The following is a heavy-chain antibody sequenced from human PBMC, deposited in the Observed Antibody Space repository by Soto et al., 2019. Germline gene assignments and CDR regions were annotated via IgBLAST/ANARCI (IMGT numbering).Heavy chain of an antibody. D-gene: IGHD6-13*01. Sequence: SETLSLTCAVSGGSISSGGYSWSWIRQPPGKGLEFIGETHHSRGTNYNPSLRSRVTMSLDKSKNQLSLILYSVTAADTGVYYCARYSAASGTYYFDYWGQGTLVTV. J-gene: IGHJ4*01. V-gene: IGHV4-30-2*01. CDR2: THHSRGT. CDR1: GGSISSGGYS. CDR3: ARYSAASGTYYFDY.